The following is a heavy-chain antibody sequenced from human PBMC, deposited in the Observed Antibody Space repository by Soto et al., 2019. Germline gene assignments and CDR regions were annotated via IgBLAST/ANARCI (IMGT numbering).Heavy chain of an antibody. V-gene: IGHV3-23*01. CDR3: WKGSYYVLKGTPFRKVHYYYYYMDV. CDR2: ISGSVYNK. Sequence: EVQLLESGGALVQSGVSVRLSCAASGFTFSNFAMSWVRHAPGKGLELVSGISGSVYNKDHADSVKCRFTISRANSKNTLYLQMNSLRAEDTAVYYCWKGSYYVLKGTPFRKVHYYYYYMDVCGKGTTVTVSS. CDR1: GFTFSNFA. D-gene: IGHD3-10*02. J-gene: IGHJ6*03.